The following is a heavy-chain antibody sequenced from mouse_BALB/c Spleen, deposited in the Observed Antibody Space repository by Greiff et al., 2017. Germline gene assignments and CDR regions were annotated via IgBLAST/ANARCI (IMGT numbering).Heavy chain of an antibody. J-gene: IGHJ4*01. V-gene: IGHV1-87*01. CDR3: ASSDGYSYAMDY. CDR1: GYTFTSYW. Sequence: VQLQQSGAELARPGASVKLSCKASGYTFTSYWMQWVKQRPGQGLEWIGAIYPGDGDTRYTQKFKGKATLTADKSSSTAYMQLSSLASEDSAVYYCASSDGYSYAMDYWGQGTSVTVS. CDR2: IYPGDGDT. D-gene: IGHD2-3*01.